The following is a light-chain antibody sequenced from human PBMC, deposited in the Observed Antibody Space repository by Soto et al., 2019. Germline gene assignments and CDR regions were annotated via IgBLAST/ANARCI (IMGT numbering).Light chain of an antibody. Sequence: QSVLTQPPSAPGTPGQKVTISCSGSNSNIGSNTVSWFQQLPGRAPKLLLYNNIYRPPGVPDRFSGSKSGTSVSLAISGLQSEDEADYYCAAWDDSLDGHVVFGGGTQLTVL. CDR2: NNI. J-gene: IGLJ7*01. CDR3: AAWDDSLDGHVV. CDR1: NSNIGSNT. V-gene: IGLV1-44*01.